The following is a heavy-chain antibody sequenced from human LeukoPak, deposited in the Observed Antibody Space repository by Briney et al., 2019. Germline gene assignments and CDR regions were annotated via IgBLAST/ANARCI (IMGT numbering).Heavy chain of an antibody. CDR2: INEDGSEK. D-gene: IGHD5-24*01. CDR3: ARGETMDV. V-gene: IGHV3-7*01. Sequence: GSLRLSCVALEFSFETYWMSWVRQAPGKGPECVANINEDGSEKHYVGSVRGRFTISRDNADNSLHLQMNSLRPEDMAVYYCARGETMDVWGKGTTVSVSS. J-gene: IGHJ6*03. CDR1: EFSFETYW.